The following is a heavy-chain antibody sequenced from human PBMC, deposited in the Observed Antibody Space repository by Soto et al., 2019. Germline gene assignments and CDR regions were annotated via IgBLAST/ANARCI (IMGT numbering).Heavy chain of an antibody. CDR3: AREGNFEYRSSSGLRYYYSMDV. CDR1: GGSISSYY. D-gene: IGHD6-6*01. V-gene: IGHV4-59*01. CDR2: IYYSGST. Sequence: SETLSLTCTVSGGSISSYYWSWIRQPPGKGLEWIGYIYYSGSTNYNPSLKSRVTISVDTSKNQFSLKLSSVTAADTAVYYCAREGNFEYRSSSGLRYYYSMDVWGQGTTVT. J-gene: IGHJ6*02.